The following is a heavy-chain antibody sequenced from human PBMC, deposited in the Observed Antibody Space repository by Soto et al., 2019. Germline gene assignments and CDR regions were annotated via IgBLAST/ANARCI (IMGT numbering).Heavy chain of an antibody. Sequence: ASVKVSCKASGYTFTSYDINWVRQATGQGLEWMGWMNPNSDNTGYAQKFQGRVTMTRNTSISTAYMELSSLRSEDTAVYYCARVVASSMVRGENWFDPWGQGALVTVSS. CDR1: GYTFTSYD. V-gene: IGHV1-8*01. CDR2: MNPNSDNT. CDR3: ARVVASSMVRGENWFDP. J-gene: IGHJ5*02. D-gene: IGHD3-10*01.